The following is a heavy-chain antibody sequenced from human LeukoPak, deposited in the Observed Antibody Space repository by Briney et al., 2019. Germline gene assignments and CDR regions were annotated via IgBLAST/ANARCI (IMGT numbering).Heavy chain of an antibody. J-gene: IGHJ4*02. D-gene: IGHD1-26*01. CDR3: ARGYVGAMGYFDY. CDR1: GFTFSDYY. CDR2: IRSSGSTI. Sequence: PGGSLTLSCAASGFTFSDYYMSWIRQAPGEGLEWVSYIRSSGSTIYYADSGKGRVTISRDNAKNSLYLQMNSLRADDTAVYYCARGYVGAMGYFDYWGQGTLVTVSS. V-gene: IGHV3-11*04.